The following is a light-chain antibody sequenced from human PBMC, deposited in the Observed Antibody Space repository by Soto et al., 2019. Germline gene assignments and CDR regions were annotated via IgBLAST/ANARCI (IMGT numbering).Light chain of an antibody. CDR2: DAS. CDR1: QDITNY. V-gene: IGKV1-33*01. CDR3: QHYDRLPIT. Sequence: DVQMTQSPSSLSASVGDRVTITCQASQDITNYLNWYQQKPGRAPRLLLYDASSLETGVPSRFSGSGSGTDFTLTISSLQPEDVATYYCQHYDRLPITFGQGTRLEIK. J-gene: IGKJ5*01.